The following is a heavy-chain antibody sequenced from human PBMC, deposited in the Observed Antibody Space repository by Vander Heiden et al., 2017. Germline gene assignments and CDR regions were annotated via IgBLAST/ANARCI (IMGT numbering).Heavy chain of an antibody. CDR2: IYHSGST. D-gene: IGHD2-8*01. J-gene: IGHJ1*01. V-gene: IGHV4-30-2*01. Sequence: QLQLQESGSGLVKPSQTLSLTCAVSGGSISSGGYSWSWIRQPPGKGLEWIGYIYHSGSTYYNPSLKRRVTIAVDRSKNQFSLKLSSVTAAETAVYYCARDGEYGCTNGGCSPEYFQHWGQGTLVTVYS. CDR3: ARDGEYGCTNGGCSPEYFQH. CDR1: GGSISSGGYS.